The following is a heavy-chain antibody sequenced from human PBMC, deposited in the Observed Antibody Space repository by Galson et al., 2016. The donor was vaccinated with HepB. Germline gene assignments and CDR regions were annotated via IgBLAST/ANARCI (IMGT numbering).Heavy chain of an antibody. V-gene: IGHV1-69*13. CDR1: GGTFSNYV. J-gene: IGHJ4*02. CDR2: IIPIFGPA. CDR3: AMAGGSDPLIKAEN. Sequence: SVKVSCKASGGTFSNYVISWVRQAPGQGLEWMGGIIPIFGPANYAQKFQGRVTITADESTSTAYMELSSLRSGDTAVYYCAMAGGSDPLIKAENWGQGTLVTGAS. D-gene: IGHD3-16*01.